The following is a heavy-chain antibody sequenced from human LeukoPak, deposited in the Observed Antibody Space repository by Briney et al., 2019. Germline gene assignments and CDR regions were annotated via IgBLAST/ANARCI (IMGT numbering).Heavy chain of an antibody. CDR1: GYTFTSYG. V-gene: IGHV1-18*01. CDR3: ARDPLGYSSGWYNWFDP. J-gene: IGHJ5*02. CDR2: ISAYNGNT. Sequence: GASVKVSCKASGYTFTSYGISWVRQAPGQGLEWMGWISAYNGNTNYAQKLQGRVTMTTDTSTSTAYMELRSLRSDDTAVCYCARDPLGYSSGWYNWFDPWGQGTLVTVAS. D-gene: IGHD6-19*01.